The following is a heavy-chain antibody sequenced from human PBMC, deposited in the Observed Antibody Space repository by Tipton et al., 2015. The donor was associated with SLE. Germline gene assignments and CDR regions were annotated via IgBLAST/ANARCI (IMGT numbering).Heavy chain of an antibody. D-gene: IGHD6-19*01. J-gene: IGHJ1*01. V-gene: IGHV1-2*06. CDR3: ARDPGGGWLLDEYFQH. CDR2: INPNSGGT. CDR1: GYTFTGYY. Sequence: SCAASGYTFTGYYMHWVRQAPGQGLEWMGRINPNSGGTNYAQKFQGRVTMTRDTSISTAYMELSRLRSDDTAVYYCARDPGGGWLLDEYFQHWGQGTLVTVSS.